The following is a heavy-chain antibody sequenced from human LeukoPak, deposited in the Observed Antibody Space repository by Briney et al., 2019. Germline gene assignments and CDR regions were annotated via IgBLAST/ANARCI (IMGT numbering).Heavy chain of an antibody. Sequence: PSETLSLTCTVSGGSISSGDYYWSWIRQPPGKGLEWIGYIYYSGSTYYNPSLKSRVTISVDTSKNQFSLKLSSVTAADTAVYYCARYQTAAAGIAEFDYWGREPWSPSPQ. CDR3: ARYQTAAAGIAEFDY. CDR2: IYYSGST. CDR1: GGSISSGDYY. D-gene: IGHD6-13*01. J-gene: IGHJ4*02. V-gene: IGHV4-30-4*01.